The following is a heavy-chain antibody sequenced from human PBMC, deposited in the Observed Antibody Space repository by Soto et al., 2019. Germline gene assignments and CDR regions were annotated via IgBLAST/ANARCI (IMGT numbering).Heavy chain of an antibody. CDR3: AKYYYDSSGYFDAFEI. CDR2: IYYSGST. CDR1: GGSISSGGYY. V-gene: IGHV4-31*03. Sequence: SETLSPTCTVSGGSISSGGYYWSWIRQHPGKGLEWIGYIYYSGSTYYNPSLKSRVTISVDTSKNQFSLKLSFVTAADTAVYYCAKYYYDSSGYFDAFEIWGQVTMATVSS. J-gene: IGHJ3*02. D-gene: IGHD3-22*01.